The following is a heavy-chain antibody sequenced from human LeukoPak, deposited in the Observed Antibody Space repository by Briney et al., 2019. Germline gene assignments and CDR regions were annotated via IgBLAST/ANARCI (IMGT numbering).Heavy chain of an antibody. Sequence: SETLSLTCTVSGGSISSGSYYWSWIRQPAGKGLEWIGRIYTSGSTNYNPSLKSRVTISVDTSKNQFSLKLSSVTAADTAVYYCARSPLYSKFDYWGQGTLVTVSS. CDR1: GGSISSGSYY. D-gene: IGHD2-15*01. V-gene: IGHV4-61*02. CDR3: ARSPLYSKFDY. J-gene: IGHJ4*02. CDR2: IYTSGST.